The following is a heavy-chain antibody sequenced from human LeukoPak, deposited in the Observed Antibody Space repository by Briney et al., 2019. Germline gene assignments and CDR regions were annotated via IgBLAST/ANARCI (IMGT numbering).Heavy chain of an antibody. J-gene: IGHJ4*02. D-gene: IGHD6-19*01. CDR1: GGSISGYY. V-gene: IGHV4-34*01. CDR3: ARGQYSSGWEIDY. Sequence: PSETLSLTCTVSGGSISGYYWSWIRQPPGKGLEWIGEINHSGSTNYNPSLTSRVTISVDTSKHQFSLKLSSVPAAGTAVYYCARGQYSSGWEIDYWGQGTLVTVSS. CDR2: INHSGST.